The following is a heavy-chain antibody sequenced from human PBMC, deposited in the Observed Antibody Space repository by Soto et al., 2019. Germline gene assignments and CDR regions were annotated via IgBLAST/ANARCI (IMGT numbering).Heavy chain of an antibody. V-gene: IGHV3-23*01. Sequence: GGSLRLSCAASGFTFSSYAMSWVRQAPGKGLEWVSAISGSGGSTYYADSVKGRFTISRDNSKNTLYLQMNSLRAEDTAVYYCAKRARGYSGYDHQTDYWGHGTLVTVSS. CDR3: AKRARGYSGYDHQTDY. J-gene: IGHJ4*01. CDR2: ISGSGGST. CDR1: GFTFSSYA. D-gene: IGHD5-12*01.